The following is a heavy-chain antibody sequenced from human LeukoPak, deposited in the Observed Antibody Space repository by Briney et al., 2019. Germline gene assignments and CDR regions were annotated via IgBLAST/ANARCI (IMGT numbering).Heavy chain of an antibody. CDR2: ITSSGGST. J-gene: IGHJ1*01. Sequence: GGSRRLSCAASQFIFSTYAMSWVRQAPGKGLEWVSGITSSGGSTYYADSVRGRFTISRDNSKNTLYLQMNSLRPEDTAVYYCAKISTITNCCLEGSHHWGQGTLVTVSS. CDR3: AKISTITNCCLEGSHH. D-gene: IGHD2-2*01. V-gene: IGHV3-23*01. CDR1: QFIFSTYA.